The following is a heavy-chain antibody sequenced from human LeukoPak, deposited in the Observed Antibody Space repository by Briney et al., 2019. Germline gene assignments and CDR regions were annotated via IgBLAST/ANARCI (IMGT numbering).Heavy chain of an antibody. D-gene: IGHD3-9*01. CDR3: AGADYDILTGYYSAFDY. CDR1: GYSFTSYW. V-gene: IGHV5-51*01. Sequence: GESLKISCKGSGYSFTSYWIGWVRQMPGKGLEWMGIIYPGDSDTRYSPSFQGQVTTSADKSISTAYLQWSNLKASDTAMYYCAGADYDILTGYYSAFDYWGQGTLVTVSS. J-gene: IGHJ4*02. CDR2: IYPGDSDT.